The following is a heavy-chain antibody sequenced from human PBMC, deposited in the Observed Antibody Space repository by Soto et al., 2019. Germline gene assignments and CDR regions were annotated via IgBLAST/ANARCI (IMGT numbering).Heavy chain of an antibody. V-gene: IGHV5-51*01. D-gene: IGHD3-10*01. CDR1: GYSFSTYW. J-gene: IGHJ6*02. Sequence: GESLKISCKASGYSFSTYWIGRVRQMPGKGLEWMGIIDPSDSDTRYSPPFQGQVIISADKSISTAYLQWSSLKASDTAMYYCAARVGSSPLYYYGVDVWGHGTTVTVSS. CDR2: IDPSDSDT. CDR3: AARVGSSPLYYYGVDV.